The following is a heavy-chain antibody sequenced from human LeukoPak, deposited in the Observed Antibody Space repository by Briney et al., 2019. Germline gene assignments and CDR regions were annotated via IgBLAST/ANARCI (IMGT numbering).Heavy chain of an antibody. Sequence: PSETLSLTCFVSGSSISSYYWSWIRQPPGKGLEWIGYIYYRGNTNYNPSLKSRVTISLDTSKNQFSLRLSSVTAADTAVYHCARGIYDRSGFSYYHYHMDVWGKGTTVTVSS. D-gene: IGHD3-22*01. CDR2: IYYRGNT. CDR3: ARGIYDRSGFSYYHYHMDV. V-gene: IGHV4-59*01. CDR1: GSSISSYY. J-gene: IGHJ6*03.